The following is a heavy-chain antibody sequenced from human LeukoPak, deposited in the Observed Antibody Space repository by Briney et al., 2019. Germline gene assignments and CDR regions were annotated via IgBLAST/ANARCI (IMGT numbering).Heavy chain of an antibody. CDR2: ISSSSSYI. J-gene: IGHJ4*02. D-gene: IGHD5-12*01. CDR1: GFTFSSYS. Sequence: GGSLRLSCAASGFTFSSYSMNWVRQVPGKGLEWVSSISSSSSYIHYADSVKGRFTISRDNAKNSLYLQMDSLRAEDTAVYYCARDLEGYEETTWKGYWGQGTLVTVSS. CDR3: ARDLEGYEETTWKGY. V-gene: IGHV3-21*01.